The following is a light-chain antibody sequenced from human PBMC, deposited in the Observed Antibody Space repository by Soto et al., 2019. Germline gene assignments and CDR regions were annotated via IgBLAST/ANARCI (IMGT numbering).Light chain of an antibody. CDR1: QSIGLA. CDR3: QQRTDRPPWT. V-gene: IGKV3-11*01. CDR2: DAS. J-gene: IGKJ1*01. Sequence: ELVFTQSPATLSLSPGERATLSCRASQSIGLAIAWYQHKPGQAPRLLIFDASQRATGIPARFRGSGSGTDFTLSISSLXPEDFAVYYCQQRTDRPPWTFGQGTKVDIK.